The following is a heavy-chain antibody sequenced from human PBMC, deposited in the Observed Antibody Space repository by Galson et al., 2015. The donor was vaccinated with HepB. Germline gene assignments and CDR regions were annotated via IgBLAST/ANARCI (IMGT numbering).Heavy chain of an antibody. CDR2: IYYTGTT. CDR3: ARQSREYSSGWYLGSFNYMDV. CDR1: GGSTSSNTYY. Sequence: SETLSLTCAVFGGSTSSNTYYWSWIRQPPGRGLEWIGSIYYTGTTYYNPSLKSRVTISLDTSKNHFSLKLRSVTAADTAVYYCARQSREYSSGWYLGSFNYMDVWGKGSTVTVSS. J-gene: IGHJ6*03. V-gene: IGHV4-39*01. D-gene: IGHD6-19*01.